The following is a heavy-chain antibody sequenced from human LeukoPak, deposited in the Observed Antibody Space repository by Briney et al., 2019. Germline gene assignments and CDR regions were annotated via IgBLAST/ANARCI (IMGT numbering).Heavy chain of an antibody. J-gene: IGHJ5*02. CDR3: ARGGYYGSGNDFRFDP. V-gene: IGHV4-59*01. CDR1: GGPISSYY. CDR2: MYYSGST. Sequence: SETLSLTCTVWGGPISSYYWSWIRQPPGKGLEGVGYMYYSGSTNYKPYLKSRVTISVDTSNNQFSLKLSSVTAADTAVYYCARGGYYGSGNDFRFDPWGQGTLVTVSP. D-gene: IGHD3-10*01.